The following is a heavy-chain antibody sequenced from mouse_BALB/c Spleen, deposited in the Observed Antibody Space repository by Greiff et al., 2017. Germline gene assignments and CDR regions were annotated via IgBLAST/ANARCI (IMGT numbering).Heavy chain of an antibody. CDR2: INPSNGRT. CDR3: ASYYGGYLDY. Sequence: QVQLQQPGAELVQPGASVKLSCKASGYTFTSYWMHWVKQRPGQGLEWIGEINPSNGRTNYNEKFKSKATLTVDKSSSTAYMQLSSLTSEDSAVYCCASYYGGYLDYWGQGTTVTVSS. J-gene: IGHJ2*01. CDR1: GYTFTSYW. V-gene: IGHV1S81*02. D-gene: IGHD1-2*01.